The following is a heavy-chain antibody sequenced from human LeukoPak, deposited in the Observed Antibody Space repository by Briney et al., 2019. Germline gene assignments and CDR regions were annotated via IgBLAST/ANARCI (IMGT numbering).Heavy chain of an antibody. CDR3: AKVWSSSGFDY. D-gene: IGHD6-13*01. Sequence: GGSLRLSCAASGFTFSSYGMHWVRQAPGKGLEWVAVISYDGSNKYYADSVKGRFTISRDNSKNTLYLQMNSLRAEDTAVYYCAKVWSSSGFDYWGQGTLVTVSS. CDR1: GFTFSSYG. J-gene: IGHJ4*02. V-gene: IGHV3-30*18. CDR2: ISYDGSNK.